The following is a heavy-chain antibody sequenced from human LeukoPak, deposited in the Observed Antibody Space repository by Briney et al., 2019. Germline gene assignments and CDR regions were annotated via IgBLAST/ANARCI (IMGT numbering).Heavy chain of an antibody. Sequence: GGSLRLSCAASGFTFSDYYMSWIRQAPGKGLEWVSYISSSGSTIYYADSVKGRFTISRDNSKNTLYLQMNSLRAEDTAVYYCAKGKQWLVRGCFQHWGQGTLVTVSS. D-gene: IGHD6-19*01. CDR3: AKGKQWLVRGCFQH. J-gene: IGHJ1*01. CDR1: GFTFSDYY. V-gene: IGHV3-11*04. CDR2: ISSSGSTI.